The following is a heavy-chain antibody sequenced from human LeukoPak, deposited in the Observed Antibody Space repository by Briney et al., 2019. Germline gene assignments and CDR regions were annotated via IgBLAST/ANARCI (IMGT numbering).Heavy chain of an antibody. CDR2: IYPGDSLT. J-gene: IGHJ4*02. V-gene: IGHV5-51*01. CDR1: VFSFTNYW. CDR3: ARAPTAMVSDFDY. Sequence: GESLQISCQASVFSFTNYWIAWVRQMPGKGLEWMGIIYPGDSLTTYSPSFEGQVTISADKSISTAYLQWSSLKASDTAMYYCARAPTAMVSDFDYWGQGTLVTVSS. D-gene: IGHD5-18*01.